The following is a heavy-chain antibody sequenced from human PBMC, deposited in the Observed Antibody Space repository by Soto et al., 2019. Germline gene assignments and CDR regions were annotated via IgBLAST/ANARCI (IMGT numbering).Heavy chain of an antibody. V-gene: IGHV4-39*07. CDR2: IYYSGSI. J-gene: IGHJ5*02. CDR1: GGSISSSY. CDR3: DRGPPFLP. Sequence: SETLSLTCTVSGGSISSSYWGWIRQPPGKGLEWIGNIYYSGSIYYNPSLKSRVTISVDRSKNQFSLKLSSVTAADTAVYYCDRGPPFLPWGQGTLVTVSS. D-gene: IGHD3-3*02.